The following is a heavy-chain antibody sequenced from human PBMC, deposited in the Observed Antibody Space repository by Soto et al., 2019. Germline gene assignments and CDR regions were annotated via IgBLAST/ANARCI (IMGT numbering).Heavy chain of an antibody. CDR2: IIPILGIA. Sequence: QVQLVQSGAEVKKPGSSVKVSCKASGGTFSSYTISWVRQAPGQGLEWMGRIIPILGIANYAQKFQGRVTITADNSTSTAYMELSSLRSEDTAVYYCARGGYDCSGGSCYSYWGQGTLVTVSS. CDR3: ARGGYDCSGGSCYSY. J-gene: IGHJ4*02. V-gene: IGHV1-69*02. D-gene: IGHD2-15*01. CDR1: GGTFSSYT.